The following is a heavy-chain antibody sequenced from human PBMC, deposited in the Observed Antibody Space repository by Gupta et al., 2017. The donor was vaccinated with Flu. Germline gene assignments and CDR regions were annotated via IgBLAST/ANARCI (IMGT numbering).Heavy chain of an antibody. CDR2: ISSSSSYI. V-gene: IGHV3-21*01. J-gene: IGHJ4*02. CDR1: GFTFRSYS. D-gene: IGHD2-15*01. CDR3: ARVLGYCSGGSCFWDY. Sequence: EVQLVESGGGLVKPGGSLRLSCAASGFTFRSYSMNWVRQAPGKGLEWVSSISSSSSYIYYADSVKGRFTISRDNAKNSLYLQMNSLRAEDTAVYYCARVLGYCSGGSCFWDYWGQGTLVTVSS.